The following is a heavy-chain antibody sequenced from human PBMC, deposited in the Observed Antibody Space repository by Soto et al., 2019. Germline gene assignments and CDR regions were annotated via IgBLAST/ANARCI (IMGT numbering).Heavy chain of an antibody. CDR3: VRGHGIYVRFDS. Sequence: QVHLQESGPGRVKPSETLSLTCSVSGGSVYDFYWNWLRQTPGKGLEWIGNIYNNGRTNYNPSLKNRVTISIDTSKNQFSLHLSSVTTADTAMYFCVRGHGIYVRFDSWGQGTLVSVSS. CDR1: GGSVYDFY. V-gene: IGHV4-59*02. D-gene: IGHD3-10*02. J-gene: IGHJ4*02. CDR2: IYNNGRT.